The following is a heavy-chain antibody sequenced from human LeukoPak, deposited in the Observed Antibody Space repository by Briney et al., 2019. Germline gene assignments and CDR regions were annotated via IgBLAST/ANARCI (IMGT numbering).Heavy chain of an antibody. CDR3: ASYPRSVSTPPFDY. D-gene: IGHD3-3*02. J-gene: IGHJ4*02. Sequence: ASVKVSFKASGYSFSAQNMRWLRHAPGQGLERGGWINRNNGDTKNAQSFLGTVIMTRDTSTTTPYMELSSLRSDDTAVYFCASYPRSVSTPPFDYWGQGTLVIVSS. CDR2: INRNNGDT. CDR1: GYSFSAQN. V-gene: IGHV1-2*02.